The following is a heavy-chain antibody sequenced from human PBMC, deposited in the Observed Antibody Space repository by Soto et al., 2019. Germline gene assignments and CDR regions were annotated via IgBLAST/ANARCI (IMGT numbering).Heavy chain of an antibody. CDR2: ISGSGGST. J-gene: IGHJ4*02. V-gene: IGHV3-23*01. CDR3: AKGFVEMATIDY. D-gene: IGHD2-15*01. CDR1: GFTFSGYA. Sequence: VGSLRLSCAASGFTFSGYAMSWVRQAPGKGLQWVSTISGSGGSTDYADSVKGRCTISRDNSKNTLYLQMNSLRADDTAVYYCAKGFVEMATIDYWGQGTLVTVSS.